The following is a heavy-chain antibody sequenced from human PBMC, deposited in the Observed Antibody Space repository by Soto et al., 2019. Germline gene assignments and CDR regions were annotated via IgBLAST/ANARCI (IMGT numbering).Heavy chain of an antibody. J-gene: IGHJ6*02. D-gene: IGHD3-10*01. CDR2: ISFDGCNK. Sequence: PGASLRLSCAASGFTFSNYGMHWDRQAPGKGLEWVAVISFDGCNKYYGDSVKGRFTISRDNLKNTLYLQMNSLRAGDTAHYYGAKSPKTYGMGTYDRYYYGLDVWGQGTTVTVSS. CDR1: GFTFSNYG. CDR3: AKSPKTYGMGTYDRYYYGLDV. V-gene: IGHV3-30*18.